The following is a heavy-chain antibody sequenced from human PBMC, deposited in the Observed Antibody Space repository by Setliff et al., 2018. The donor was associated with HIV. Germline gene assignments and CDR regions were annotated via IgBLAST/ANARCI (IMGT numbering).Heavy chain of an antibody. Sequence: ASVKVSCKASGYTFTGYYMHWVRQAPGQGLEWMGRINPNSGGTNYAQKFQGRVTMTRDTSISTAYMELSRLRSDDTAVYYCARNRISGSYVHWYFDLWGRGTLVTVSS. J-gene: IGHJ2*01. CDR2: INPNSGGT. CDR3: ARNRISGSYVHWYFDL. V-gene: IGHV1-2*06. CDR1: GYTFTGYY. D-gene: IGHD3-10*01.